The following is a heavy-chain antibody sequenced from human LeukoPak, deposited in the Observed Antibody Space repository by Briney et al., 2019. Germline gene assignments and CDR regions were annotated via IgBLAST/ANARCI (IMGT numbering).Heavy chain of an antibody. D-gene: IGHD7-27*01. CDR1: GFTFDDYA. V-gene: IGHV3-9*03. J-gene: IGHJ4*02. CDR2: ISWNSGSI. Sequence: GGSLRLSCAASGFTFDDYAMHWVRQAPGKGLEWVSGISWNSGSIGYADSVKGRFTISRDNAKNSLYLQMNSLRAEDMALYYCAKDMGTGRAFDYWGQGTLVTVSS. CDR3: AKDMGTGRAFDY.